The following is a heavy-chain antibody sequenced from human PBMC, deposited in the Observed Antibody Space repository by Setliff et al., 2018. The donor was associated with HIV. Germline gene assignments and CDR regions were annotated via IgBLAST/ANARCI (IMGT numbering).Heavy chain of an antibody. CDR2: IYSDDYT. J-gene: IGHJ6*03. CDR3: ARGTDYDLWTYYYYMDV. D-gene: IGHD3-3*01. CDR1: GFNVNNKY. V-gene: IGHV3-66*01. Sequence: PGGSLRLSCAASGFNVNNKYMSWVRQAPGKGLEWVSIIYSDDYTKYADSLKGRFTISRDTSKNTLYLQMNSLRAEDTATYYCARGTDYDLWTYYYYMDVWGKGTTVTVSS.